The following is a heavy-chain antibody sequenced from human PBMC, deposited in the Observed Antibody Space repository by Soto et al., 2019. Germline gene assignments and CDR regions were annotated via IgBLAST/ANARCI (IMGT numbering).Heavy chain of an antibody. Sequence: SEPLSLTCAVSGGSISSGGYSWSWIRQPPGNVFEWIGYIYHSGSTYYNPSLKSRVTISVDRSKNQFSLKLSSVTAADTAVYYCAKVVVAAREYYFDYWGQGTLVTVSS. D-gene: IGHD2-15*01. J-gene: IGHJ4*02. CDR3: AKVVVAAREYYFDY. CDR1: GGSISSGGYS. V-gene: IGHV4-30-2*01. CDR2: IYHSGST.